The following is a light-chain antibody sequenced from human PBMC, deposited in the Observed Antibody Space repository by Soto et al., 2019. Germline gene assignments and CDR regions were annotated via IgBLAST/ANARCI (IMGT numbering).Light chain of an antibody. CDR2: AAS. CDR3: QQLNIYPYT. V-gene: IGKV1-9*01. CDR1: QAIRSY. Sequence: DIQLTQSPSFLSASVGDGVTITCRASQAIRSYLAWYQQKPGKAPKLLIYAASTLQCGVPSRFSGSGSGTEFTLTISSLQPEDFAIYYCQQLNIYPYTFGQGTKLEIK. J-gene: IGKJ2*01.